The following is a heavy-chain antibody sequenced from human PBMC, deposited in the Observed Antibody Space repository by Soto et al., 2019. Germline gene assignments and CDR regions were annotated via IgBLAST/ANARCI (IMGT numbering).Heavy chain of an antibody. V-gene: IGHV4-30-4*01. CDR2: IYYSGST. D-gene: IGHD3-10*01. CDR3: ARDLYIGDWFDP. CDR1: GGSISSGDYY. Sequence: KTSETLSLTCTVSGGSISSGDYYWSWIRQPPGKGLEWIGYIYYSGSTYYNPSLRSRVTISVDTSKNQFSLKLSSVTAADTAVYYCARDLYIGDWFDPWGQGTLVTVSS. J-gene: IGHJ5*02.